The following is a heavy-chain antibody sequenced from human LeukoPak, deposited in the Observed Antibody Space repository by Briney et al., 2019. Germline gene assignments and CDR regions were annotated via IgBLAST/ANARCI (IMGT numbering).Heavy chain of an antibody. CDR2: ISGSGGST. D-gene: IGHD3-16*01. CDR3: AARCDYVWGTCRFDY. V-gene: IGHV3-23*01. Sequence: GGSLRLSCAASGFTFSTYALNWVRQAPGKGLEWVSGISGSGGSTTYADSVEGRFTISRDNSKSILYLQMNSLRAEDTAVYYCAARCDYVWGTCRFDYWGQGTLVIVSS. CDR1: GFTFSTYA. J-gene: IGHJ4*02.